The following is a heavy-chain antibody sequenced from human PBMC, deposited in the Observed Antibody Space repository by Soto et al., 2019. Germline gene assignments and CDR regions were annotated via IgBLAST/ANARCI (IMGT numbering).Heavy chain of an antibody. D-gene: IGHD5-12*01. CDR3: AVDTVGTGSY. J-gene: IGHJ4*02. CDR1: GFTFRDYT. Sequence: VQVVESGGGLVQPGGSLRLSCAASGFTFRDYTMDWVRQAPGKGLEWVGRGRGKGSAYTTEYAASVKGRFTISREDLKNSVYLQMNSLQTEDTAMYYCAVDTVGTGSYWGQGTLVTVSS. V-gene: IGHV3-72*01. CDR2: GRGKGSAYTT.